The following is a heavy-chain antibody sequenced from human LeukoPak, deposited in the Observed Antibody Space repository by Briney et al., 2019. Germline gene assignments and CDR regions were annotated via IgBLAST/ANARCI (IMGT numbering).Heavy chain of an antibody. D-gene: IGHD3-22*01. J-gene: IGHJ1*01. CDR2: IYHSGST. V-gene: IGHV4-59*12. CDR1: GGSISSYY. CDR3: ASGYYDAEYFQH. Sequence: PSETLSLTCTVSGGSISSYYWSWIRQPPGKGLEWIGYIYHSGSTYYNPSLKSRVTISVDRSKNQFSLKLSSVTAADTAVYYCASGYYDAEYFQHWGQGTLVTVSS.